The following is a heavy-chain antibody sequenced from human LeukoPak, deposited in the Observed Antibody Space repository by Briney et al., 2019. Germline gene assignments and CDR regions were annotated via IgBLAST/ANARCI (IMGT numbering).Heavy chain of an antibody. CDR2: ISSSSSYI. J-gene: IGHJ4*02. D-gene: IGHD1-26*01. Sequence: GGSLRLSCAASGFTFSIYSMNWVRQAPGKGLEWVSSISSSSSYIYYADSVKGRFTISRDNAKNSLYLQMNSLRAEDTAVYYCARVGVGGSYDYWGQGTLVTVSS. CDR1: GFTFSIYS. CDR3: ARVGVGGSYDY. V-gene: IGHV3-21*01.